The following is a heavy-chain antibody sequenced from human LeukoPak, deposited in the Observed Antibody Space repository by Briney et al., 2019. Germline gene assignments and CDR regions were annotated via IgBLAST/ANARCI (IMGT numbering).Heavy chain of an antibody. V-gene: IGHV1-46*01. CDR1: GYTFTSYY. CDR3: ARDERYYDFWSGSYYYMDV. D-gene: IGHD3-3*01. J-gene: IGHJ6*03. Sequence: ASVKVSCKASGYTFTSYYMHWVRQAPGEGLEWMGIINPSGGSTSYAQKFQGRVTMTRDMSTSTVYMELSSLRSEDTAVYYCARDERYYDFWSGSYYYMDVWGKGTTVTVSS. CDR2: INPSGGST.